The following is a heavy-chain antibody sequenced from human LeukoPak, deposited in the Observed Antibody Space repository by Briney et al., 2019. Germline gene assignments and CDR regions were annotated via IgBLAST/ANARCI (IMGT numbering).Heavy chain of an antibody. V-gene: IGHV3-23*01. CDR1: GFTFSSYT. Sequence: GGSLRLSCAASGFTFSSYTMSWVRQAPGKGLEWVSTITTSDGNTYYADSVKGRFTISRDNSKNTLYLQMNSLRAEDTAVYYCAKDIVGATPYYFDYWGQGTLVTVSS. CDR3: AKDIVGATPYYFDY. J-gene: IGHJ4*02. D-gene: IGHD1-26*01. CDR2: ITTSDGNT.